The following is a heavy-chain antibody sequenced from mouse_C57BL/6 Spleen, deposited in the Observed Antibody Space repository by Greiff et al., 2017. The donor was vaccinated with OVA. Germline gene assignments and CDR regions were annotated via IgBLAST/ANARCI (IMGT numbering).Heavy chain of an antibody. CDR1: GYAFSSYW. CDR2: IYPGDGDT. Sequence: VQLQQSGAELVKPGASVKISCKASGYAFSSYWMNWVKQRPGKGLEWIGQIYPGDGDTNYNGKFKGKATLTADKSSSTAYMQLSSLTSEDSAVYFCAREGLRPHYAMDYWGQGTSVTVSS. D-gene: IGHD3-2*02. CDR3: AREGLRPHYAMDY. V-gene: IGHV1-80*01. J-gene: IGHJ4*01.